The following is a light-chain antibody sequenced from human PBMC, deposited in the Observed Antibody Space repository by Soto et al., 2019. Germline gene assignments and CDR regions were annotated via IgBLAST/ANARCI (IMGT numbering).Light chain of an antibody. Sequence: QSALTQPRSVSGSPGQSVTISCTGTSSDVGGYNYVSWYQQYTGKAHRFMIYDVSERPSRVPDRFSGSKSGNTASLTISGRQAEDEADYDCGSYAANSHVVFGGGTKLTVL. CDR2: DVS. CDR1: SSDVGGYNY. CDR3: GSYAANSHVV. J-gene: IGLJ2*01. V-gene: IGLV2-11*01.